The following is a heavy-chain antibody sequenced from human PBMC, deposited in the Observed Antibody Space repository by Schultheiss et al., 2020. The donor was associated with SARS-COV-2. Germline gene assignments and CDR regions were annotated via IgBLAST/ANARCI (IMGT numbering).Heavy chain of an antibody. Sequence: SETLSLTCTVSGVSISDSHSYWSWIRRPPGKGLEWIGYIYHSGSTYYNPSLKSRVTISVDTSKNQFSLKLSSVTAADTAVYYCARDKRGGAFYVSGVFDPWGQGTLVTVSS. CDR1: GVSISDSHSY. J-gene: IGHJ5*02. CDR3: ARDKRGGAFYVSGVFDP. V-gene: IGHV4-30-4*02. CDR2: IYHSGST. D-gene: IGHD2/OR15-2a*01.